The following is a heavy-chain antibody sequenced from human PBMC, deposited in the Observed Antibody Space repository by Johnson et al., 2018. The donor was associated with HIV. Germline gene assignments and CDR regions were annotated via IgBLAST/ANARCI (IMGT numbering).Heavy chain of an antibody. CDR3: VGGWDALDI. V-gene: IGHV3-30*02. Sequence: QVQLVESGGGVVQPGGSLRLSCAASGFTFRSYGMHWVRQAPGKGLEWVAFIRYDGSNNYYGDSVKGRFTISRDNANNTMYLQMNSLRAEDTAVYDCVGGWDALDIWGQGTMVTVSS. J-gene: IGHJ3*02. D-gene: IGHD3-16*01. CDR1: GFTFRSYG. CDR2: IRYDGSNN.